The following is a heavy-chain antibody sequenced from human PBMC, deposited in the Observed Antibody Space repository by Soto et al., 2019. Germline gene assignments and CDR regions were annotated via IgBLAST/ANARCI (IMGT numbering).Heavy chain of an antibody. D-gene: IGHD2-2*01. J-gene: IGHJ4*02. CDR1: GFTFDNHA. CDR3: AKGYCISTSCYFSY. CDR2: INWNSDSI. V-gene: IGHV3-9*01. Sequence: SLRLSCAASGFTFDNHAMHWVLQAPGKGLEWISVINWNSDSIGYAESVKGRFTTSRDNAKNSLYLQMNSLRAEDTALYYCAKGYCISTSCYFSYWGQGSLVTVSS.